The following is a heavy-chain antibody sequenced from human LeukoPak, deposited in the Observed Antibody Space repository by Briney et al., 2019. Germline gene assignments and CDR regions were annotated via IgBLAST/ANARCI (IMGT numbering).Heavy chain of an antibody. D-gene: IGHD2-15*01. V-gene: IGHV1-2*02. CDR1: GYTFTGYY. J-gene: IGHJ1*01. CDR3: ARDFRGYCSGGSCYSIEYFQH. Sequence: GASVKVSCKASGYTFTGYYMHWVRQAPGQGLEWMGWINPNSGGTNYAQKFQGRVTMTRDTSISTAYMELSRLRSDDTAVYYCARDFRGYCSGGSCYSIEYFQHWGQGTLVTVSS. CDR2: INPNSGGT.